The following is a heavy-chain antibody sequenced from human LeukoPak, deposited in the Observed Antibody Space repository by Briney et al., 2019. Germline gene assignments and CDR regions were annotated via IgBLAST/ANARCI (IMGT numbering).Heavy chain of an antibody. CDR3: AKDKRAVAGPFDY. CDR1: GFTFDDYA. CDR2: ISWNSGSI. J-gene: IGHJ4*02. Sequence: GRSLRLSCAASGFTFDDYAMHWVRQAPGKGLEWVSGISWNSGSIGYADSVKGRFTISRDNAKNSLYLQMNSLRAEDTAWYYCAKDKRAVAGPFDYWGQGTLVTVSS. D-gene: IGHD6-19*01. V-gene: IGHV3-9*01.